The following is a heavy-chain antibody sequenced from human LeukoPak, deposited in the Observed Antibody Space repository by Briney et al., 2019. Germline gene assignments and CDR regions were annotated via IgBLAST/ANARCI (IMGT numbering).Heavy chain of an antibody. J-gene: IGHJ4*02. D-gene: IGHD1-26*01. CDR1: GGSILSTNW. CDR2: VHLSGAS. V-gene: IGHV4-4*02. CDR3: ARESGAFSPFGF. Sequence: SETLSLTCAVSGGSILSTNWWSWVRQPPGRGLEWVGEVHLSGASNYNPSLKSRVNMSIDKSRNQLSLELTSATAADTAIYYCARESGAFSPFGFWGQGTLVTVSS.